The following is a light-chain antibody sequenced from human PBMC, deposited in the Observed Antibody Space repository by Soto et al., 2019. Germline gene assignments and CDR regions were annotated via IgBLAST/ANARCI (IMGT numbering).Light chain of an antibody. CDR1: QDISHY. J-gene: IGKJ4*01. CDR3: QQYDSLPLT. Sequence: DIQMTQSPSSLSASAGDRVTITCQASQDISHYLNWYQQKPGKTPKVLIYDASTLEVGVPSRSSGSGSGTDFTFTISSLQPEDIGTYYCQQYDSLPLTFGAGTKVEIK. CDR2: DAS. V-gene: IGKV1-33*01.